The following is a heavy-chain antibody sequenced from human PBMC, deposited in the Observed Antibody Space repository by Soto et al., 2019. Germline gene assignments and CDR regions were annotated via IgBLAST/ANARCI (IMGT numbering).Heavy chain of an antibody. V-gene: IGHV4-59*02. J-gene: IGHJ1*01. CDR1: GGSVSSGY. D-gene: IGHD3-10*01. CDR3: ARDGSQRPATY. Sequence: QVQLQESGPGLVKPSETLSLTCTVSGGSVSSGYWIWIRQPPGKGLENIGYIYDRGITNYNPSPKSRVTISVDTSKNQCSLKLSSVTAADTAVYYCARDGSQRPATYWGQGTLVTVSS. CDR2: IYDRGIT.